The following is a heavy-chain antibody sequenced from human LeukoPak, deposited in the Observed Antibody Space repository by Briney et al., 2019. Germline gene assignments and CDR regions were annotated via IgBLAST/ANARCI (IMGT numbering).Heavy chain of an antibody. CDR3: ARGGLRYFRY. J-gene: IGHJ4*02. CDR1: GFTFRSFA. D-gene: IGHD3-9*01. CDR2: ISGSGGST. Sequence: PGGSLRLSCAASGFTFRSFAMSWVRQAPGKGLEWVSSISGSGGSTYYADSVKGRFTISRDNAKNSLYLQMDTLRAEDTAVYYCARGGLRYFRYWGQGTLVTVSS. V-gene: IGHV3-23*01.